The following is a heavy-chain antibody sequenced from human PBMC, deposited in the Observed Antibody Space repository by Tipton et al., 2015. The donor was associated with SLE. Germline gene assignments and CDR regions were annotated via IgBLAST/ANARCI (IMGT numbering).Heavy chain of an antibody. CDR2: IYYSGST. V-gene: IGHV4-59*01. CDR3: ARGGVLGFHPSAFDI. D-gene: IGHD3-10*01. J-gene: IGHJ3*02. CDR1: GGSFSGYY. Sequence: TLSLTCAVYGGSFSGYYWSWIRQPPGKGLEWIGYIYYSGSTNYNPSLKSRVTVSVDTSKNQFSLKLSSVTAADTAVYYCARGGVLGFHPSAFDIWGQGTMVTVSS.